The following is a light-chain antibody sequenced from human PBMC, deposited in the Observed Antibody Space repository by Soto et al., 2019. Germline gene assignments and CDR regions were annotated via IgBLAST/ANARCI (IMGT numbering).Light chain of an antibody. Sequence: DIQMTQSPSTLSASVGDRVTITCRASQSISSWLAWYQQKPGKAPKLLIYDASSLESGVPSRFSGSGSETEFTLTISSLQPDDFATYYCQQSFTFPRTFGQGTKVDIK. CDR3: QQSFTFPRT. V-gene: IGKV1-5*01. J-gene: IGKJ1*01. CDR1: QSISSW. CDR2: DAS.